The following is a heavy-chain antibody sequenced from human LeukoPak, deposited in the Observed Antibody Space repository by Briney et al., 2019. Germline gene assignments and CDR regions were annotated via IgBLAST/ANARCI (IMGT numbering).Heavy chain of an antibody. CDR2: IQTSGST. V-gene: IGHV4-4*07. CDR3: AREEEGDYSDYFDY. D-gene: IGHD2-15*01. Sequence: SETLSLTCSVSGVSIRSYSWSWIRQPSGKGPEWIGRIQTSGSTNYNPSLRSRVTMSVDTSKNQFSLKLSSVTAADTAVYYCAREEEGDYSDYFDYWGQGTLVTVSS. J-gene: IGHJ4*02. CDR1: GVSIRSYS.